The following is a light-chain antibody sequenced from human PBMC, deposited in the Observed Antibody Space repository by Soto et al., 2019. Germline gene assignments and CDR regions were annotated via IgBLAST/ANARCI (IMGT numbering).Light chain of an antibody. Sequence: DIQMTQSPSTLSASVGDRVSITCRASQSIERYLAWYQQKPGKAPNLLIYDASSLERGVPSRFSGRGSGTEFTLTISSLQPDDFATYYCQQLNIYGTFGQGTKLQIK. CDR1: QSIERY. CDR3: QQLNIYGT. V-gene: IGKV1-5*01. CDR2: DAS. J-gene: IGKJ2*02.